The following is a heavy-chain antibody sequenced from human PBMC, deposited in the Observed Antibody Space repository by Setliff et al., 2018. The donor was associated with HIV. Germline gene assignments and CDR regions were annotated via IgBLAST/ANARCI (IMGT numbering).Heavy chain of an antibody. J-gene: IGHJ4*02. V-gene: IGHV4-34*01. CDR2: ITHSGSA. CDR3: ASGYGSGSYPGD. Sequence: PSETLSLTCAVYGGSFSGYYCWSWIRQSPGERLEWIGDITHSGSAEYSPSFRSRVTISVDTSKNQFSLKLSSVTAADTAVYYCASGYGSGSYPGDWGQGTLVTVSS. CDR1: GGSFSGYY. D-gene: IGHD3-10*01.